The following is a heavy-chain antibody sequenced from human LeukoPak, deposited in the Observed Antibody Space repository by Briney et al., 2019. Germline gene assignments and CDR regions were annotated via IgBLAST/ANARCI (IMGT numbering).Heavy chain of an antibody. D-gene: IGHD5-18*01. CDR1: GFTFSSYG. CDR2: IWYDGSNK. V-gene: IGHV3-33*01. CDR3: AREGSYGSPYYYYYGMDV. Sequence: PGRSLRLSCAASGFTFSSYGMHWVRQAPGKGLEWVAVIWYDGSNKYYADSVKGRFTISRDNSKNTLYLQMNSLRAEDTAVYYCAREGSYGSPYYYYYGMDVWGQGTTVTVSS. J-gene: IGHJ6*02.